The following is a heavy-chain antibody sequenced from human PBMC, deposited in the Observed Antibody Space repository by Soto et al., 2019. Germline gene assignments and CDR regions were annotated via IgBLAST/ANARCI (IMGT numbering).Heavy chain of an antibody. V-gene: IGHV1-46*01. CDR2: INPSGGST. J-gene: IGHJ6*02. CDR3: ASQRDIVLVPAEKEDGYYYGMDV. Sequence: ASVKVSWKASGYTFTSYYMHWVRQAPGQGLEWMGIINPSGGSTSYAQKFQGRVTMTRDTSTSTVYMELSSLRSEDTAVYYCASQRDIVLVPAEKEDGYYYGMDVWGQGTTVTVSS. D-gene: IGHD2-2*01. CDR1: GYTFTSYY.